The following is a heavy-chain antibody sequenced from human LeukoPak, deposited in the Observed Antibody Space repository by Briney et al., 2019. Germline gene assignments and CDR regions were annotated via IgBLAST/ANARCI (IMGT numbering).Heavy chain of an antibody. V-gene: IGHV4-59*01. D-gene: IGHD6-6*01. CDR3: ARVKQLVPLYYYYMDV. CDR2: IYYSGST. CDR1: GGSISSYY. J-gene: IGHJ6*03. Sequence: SETLSLTCTVSGGSISSYYWSWIRQPPGKGLEWIGYIYYSGSTNYNPSLKSRVTISVDTSKNQFSLKLSSVTAADTAVYYCARVKQLVPLYYYYMDVWGKGTTVTVSS.